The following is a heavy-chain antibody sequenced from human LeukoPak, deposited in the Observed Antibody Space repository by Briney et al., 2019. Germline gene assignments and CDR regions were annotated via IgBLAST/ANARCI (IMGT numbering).Heavy chain of an antibody. D-gene: IGHD1-1*01. J-gene: IGHJ4*02. CDR3: ARVSGRLERQSDLDY. CDR2: ISGDSTYI. CDR1: GFTFASYF. V-gene: IGHV3-21*01. Sequence: GSLRLSCAASGFTFASYFMNWVRQAPGKGLEWVSSISGDSTYIYNAGSVKGRFTISRDNAQASLYLQMISLRADDTAVYYCARVSGRLERQSDLDYWGQGTLVIVSS.